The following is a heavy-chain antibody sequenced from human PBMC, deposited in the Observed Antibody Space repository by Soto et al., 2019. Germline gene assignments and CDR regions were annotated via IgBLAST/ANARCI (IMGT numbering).Heavy chain of an antibody. CDR1: GYTFTTSG. CDR3: ARQGSWPYYYYGLDF. J-gene: IGHJ6*02. Sequence: QVQLVQSGPEVRKPGASVKVSCEASGYTFTTSGISWVRQVPGQGLEWMGWISTYNGDTNSAQYFQATGLMTADTSTGTAYRELMSLKSVDTAVYYCARQGSWPYYYYGLDFWGQGTTVTVSS. CDR2: ISTYNGDT. D-gene: IGHD1-26*01. V-gene: IGHV1-18*01.